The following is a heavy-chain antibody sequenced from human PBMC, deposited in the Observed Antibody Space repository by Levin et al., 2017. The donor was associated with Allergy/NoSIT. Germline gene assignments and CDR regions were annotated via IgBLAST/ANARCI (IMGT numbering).Heavy chain of an antibody. Sequence: GGSLRLSCAASGFTFSSYAIHWVRQAPGKGLEWVAVISYDGSYKYYADSVKGRFTISRDNSKNTLYLQMNSLRAEDTAVYYWARDREGLFVWNGYPWGAFDIWGQGTMVTVSS. V-gene: IGHV3-30*04. CDR1: GFTFSSYA. D-gene: IGHD3-3*01. CDR3: ARDREGLFVWNGYPWGAFDI. CDR2: ISYDGSYK. J-gene: IGHJ3*02.